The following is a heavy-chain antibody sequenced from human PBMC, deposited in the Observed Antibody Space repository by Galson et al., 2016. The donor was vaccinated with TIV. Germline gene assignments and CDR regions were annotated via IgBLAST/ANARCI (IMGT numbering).Heavy chain of an antibody. CDR2: ISGSGGNT. Sequence: SLRLSCAASGFTFSTYAMSWVRQALGKGLEWVSAISGSGGNTYYADSVKGRFTISRDNSKNTLYLQMNSLRAEDTAVYYCAKDSAYDYWFFDLWGRGTLATVSS. V-gene: IGHV3-23*01. CDR1: GFTFSTYA. D-gene: IGHD5-12*01. CDR3: AKDSAYDYWFFDL. J-gene: IGHJ2*01.